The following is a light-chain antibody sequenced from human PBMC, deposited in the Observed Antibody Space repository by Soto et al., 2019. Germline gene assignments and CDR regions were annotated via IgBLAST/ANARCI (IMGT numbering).Light chain of an antibody. CDR2: RNN. V-gene: IGLV1-47*01. CDR1: SSNIGSNY. J-gene: IGLJ3*02. Sequence: QSVLTQPPSASGTPGQRVTISCSGSSSNIGSNYVYWYQQLPGTAPKLLIYRNNQRPSGVPDRFSGSKSGTSASLASSGLRSEDEADCYCAAWDDSLSGWVFGGGTKLTVL. CDR3: AAWDDSLSGWV.